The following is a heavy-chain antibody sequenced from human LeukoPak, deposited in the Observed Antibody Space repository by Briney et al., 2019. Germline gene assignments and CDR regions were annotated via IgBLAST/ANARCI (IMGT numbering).Heavy chain of an antibody. J-gene: IGHJ4*02. CDR1: GNTFSSYA. D-gene: IGHD3-22*01. V-gene: IGHV1-69*13. CDR2: IIPIFGTA. CDR3: ARVAEDYYDSSGYYHFDY. Sequence: ASVKVSCKASGNTFSSYAISWVRQAPGQGLEWMGGIIPIFGTANYAQKFQGRVTITADESTSTAYMELSSLRSEDTAVYYCARVAEDYYDSSGYYHFDYWGQGTLVTVSS.